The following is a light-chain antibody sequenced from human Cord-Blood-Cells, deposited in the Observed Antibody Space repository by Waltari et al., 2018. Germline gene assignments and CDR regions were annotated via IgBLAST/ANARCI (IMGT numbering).Light chain of an antibody. CDR1: QSTLHSNGYNY. CDR2: LGS. CDR3: MQALQTPMYT. V-gene: IGKV2-28*01. Sequence: DIVMTQSTLSLPVTPGEPASISCRSSQSTLHSNGYNYLDWYLQKPGQSPQLLIYLGSNRASGVPDRFSGSGSGTDFTLKISRVEAEYVGVYYCMQALQTPMYTFGQGTKLEIK. J-gene: IGKJ2*01.